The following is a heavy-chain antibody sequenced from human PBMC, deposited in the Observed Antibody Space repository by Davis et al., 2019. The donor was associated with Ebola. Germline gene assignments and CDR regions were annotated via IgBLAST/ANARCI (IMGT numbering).Heavy chain of an antibody. J-gene: IGHJ4*02. CDR1: GGTFSSYA. Sequence: AASVKVSCKASGGTFSSYAISWVRQAPGQGLEWMGRIIPILGIANYAQKFQGRVTITADKSTSTAYMELSSLRSEDTAVYYCARGGYSSGWYEYWGQGTLVTVSS. V-gene: IGHV1-69*04. D-gene: IGHD6-19*01. CDR3: ARGGYSSGWYEY. CDR2: IIPILGIA.